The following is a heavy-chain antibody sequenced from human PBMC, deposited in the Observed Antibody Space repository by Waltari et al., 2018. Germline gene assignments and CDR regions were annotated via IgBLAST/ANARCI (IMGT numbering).Heavy chain of an antibody. J-gene: IGHJ4*02. Sequence: QVQLVQSGAEVKKPGASVKVSCKASGYTFTSYGINWVRQAPGQGLEWMGWINPNSGGTNYAQKFQGRVTMTRDTSISTAYMELSRLRSDDTAVYYCARVKLGYSYGFDYWGQGTLVTVSS. CDR1: GYTFTSYG. CDR2: INPNSGGT. CDR3: ARVKLGYSYGFDY. D-gene: IGHD5-18*01. V-gene: IGHV1-2*02.